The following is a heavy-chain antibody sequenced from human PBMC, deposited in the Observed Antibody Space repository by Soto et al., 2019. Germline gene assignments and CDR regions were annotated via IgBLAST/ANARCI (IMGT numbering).Heavy chain of an antibody. J-gene: IGHJ4*02. Sequence: EVQLVESGGGLVQPGGSLRLSCAVSGFIFSDYWMTWVRQAPGKGLECVATISPEGSEKYYVDTLKVRFTISRDNAKNSLSLQMLSLSAEDTALYYCARARIDYWGRGPLITGSS. CDR2: ISPEGSEK. V-gene: IGHV3-7*03. CDR1: GFIFSDYW. CDR3: ARARIDY.